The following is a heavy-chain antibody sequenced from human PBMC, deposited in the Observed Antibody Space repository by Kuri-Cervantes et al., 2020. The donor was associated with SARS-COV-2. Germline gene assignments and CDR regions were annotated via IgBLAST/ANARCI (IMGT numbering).Heavy chain of an antibody. J-gene: IGHJ4*02. CDR3: AKVGSSRWRQYDY. D-gene: IGHD6-13*01. V-gene: IGHV1-46*01. Sequence: ASVKVSCKASGYTLINYAMNWVRQAPGQGLEWMGAINPSGGGTTYGQKFQGRVTMARDTSTSTVYMELSSLTSEDTAVYYCAKVGSSRWRQYDYWGQGALVTVSS. CDR2: INPSGGGT. CDR1: GYTLINYA.